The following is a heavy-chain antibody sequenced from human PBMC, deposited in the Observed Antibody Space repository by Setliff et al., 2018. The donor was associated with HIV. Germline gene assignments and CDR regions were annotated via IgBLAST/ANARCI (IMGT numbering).Heavy chain of an antibody. Sequence: PSETLSLTCTVSGGSISSHYWSWIRLPPGKVLEWIGTIYYNGNTNYNPSLKSRVAISVDTSKNLFSLKMNSVTPADTAVYSCARGIENFWSGYIRWGQGTLVTVSS. CDR1: GGSISSHY. D-gene: IGHD3-3*01. CDR2: IYYNGNT. CDR3: ARGIENFWSGYIR. J-gene: IGHJ4*02. V-gene: IGHV4-59*11.